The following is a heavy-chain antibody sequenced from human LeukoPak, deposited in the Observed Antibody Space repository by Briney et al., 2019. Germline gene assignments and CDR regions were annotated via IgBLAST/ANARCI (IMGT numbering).Heavy chain of an antibody. D-gene: IGHD4-17*01. J-gene: IGHJ4*02. Sequence: GGSLRLSCAASGFTFSSYWMHWVRQAPGKGLVWVSRINSDGSSTSYADSVKGRFTISRDNTKNTLYLQMNSLRAEDTAVYYCARAKATVTTCYFDYWGQGTLVTVSS. CDR1: GFTFSSYW. CDR3: ARAKATVTTCYFDY. CDR2: INSDGSST. V-gene: IGHV3-74*01.